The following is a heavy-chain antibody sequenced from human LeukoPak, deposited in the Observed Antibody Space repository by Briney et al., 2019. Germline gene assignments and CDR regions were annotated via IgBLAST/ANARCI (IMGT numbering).Heavy chain of an antibody. CDR1: RFTFSSYA. V-gene: IGHV3-7*01. Sequence: GGSLRLSCAASRFTFSSYAVSWVRQAPGKGLEWVANINQDGSVKYFVDSVKGRFTISRDNAKNSLYLQMNSLRAEDTAVYYCARVISNFVSSPFDYWGQGTLVTVSP. CDR2: INQDGSVK. J-gene: IGHJ4*02. D-gene: IGHD3-16*01. CDR3: ARVISNFVSSPFDY.